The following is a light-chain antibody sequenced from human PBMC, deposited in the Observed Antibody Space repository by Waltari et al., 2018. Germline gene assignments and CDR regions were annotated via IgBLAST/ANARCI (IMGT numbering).Light chain of an antibody. CDR1: RSDVWSYTL. CDR2: EDS. V-gene: IGLV2-23*01. CDR3: CSYAGSFTLV. Sequence: QSALTQPASVSGSPGQSITLPSTGTRSDVWSYTLVSWYQEHPGKAPKLMIYEDSKRPSGVSNRFSGSKSGNTASLTISGLQAEDEADYYCCSYAGSFTLVFGGGTKLTVL. J-gene: IGLJ2*01.